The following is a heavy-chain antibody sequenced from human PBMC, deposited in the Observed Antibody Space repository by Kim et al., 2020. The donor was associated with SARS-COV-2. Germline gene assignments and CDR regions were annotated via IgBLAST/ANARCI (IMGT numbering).Heavy chain of an antibody. D-gene: IGHD3-10*01. CDR1: GYSFTSYW. V-gene: IGHV5-51*01. Sequence: GESLKISCKGSGYSFTSYWIGWVRQMPGKGLEWMGIIYPGDSDTRYSPSFQGQVTISADKSISTAYLQWSSLKASDTAMYYCATGLFTMVRGGWAFDIWGQGTMVTVSS. CDR2: IYPGDSDT. J-gene: IGHJ3*02. CDR3: ATGLFTMVRGGWAFDI.